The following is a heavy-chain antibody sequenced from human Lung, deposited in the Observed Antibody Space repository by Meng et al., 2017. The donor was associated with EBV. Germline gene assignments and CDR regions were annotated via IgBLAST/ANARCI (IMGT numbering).Heavy chain of an antibody. CDR1: GITLSSYW. D-gene: IGHD2-21*01. V-gene: IGHV3-74*01. J-gene: IGHJ4*02. Sequence: EVQVMESXGGLVQAGXALRLSCAASGITLSSYWVHWVRQVPGKGLVWVSRINEDGSVINYADSVKGRFFISRDNAKNIVYLQMNNLRTEDTAVYYCAKDCFGDKDSWGQGTLVTVSS. CDR2: INEDGSVI. CDR3: AKDCFGDKDS.